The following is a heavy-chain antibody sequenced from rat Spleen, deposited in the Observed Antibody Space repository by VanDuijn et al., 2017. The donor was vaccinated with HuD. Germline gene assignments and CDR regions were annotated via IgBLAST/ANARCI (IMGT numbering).Heavy chain of an antibody. CDR3: ARRHYGYTDYFDY. CDR1: GFTFSDYN. CDR2: ISPSGGGT. D-gene: IGHD1-11*01. Sequence: EVQLVESGGGLEQAGRSLKLSCAASGFTFSDYNMAWVRQAPKKGLAWVATISPSGGGTWYRDSVKGRFTVSRDNADSTLSLQMDSLRSEDTATYYCARRHYGYTDYFDYWGQGVMVPVSS. J-gene: IGHJ2*01. V-gene: IGHV5-7*01.